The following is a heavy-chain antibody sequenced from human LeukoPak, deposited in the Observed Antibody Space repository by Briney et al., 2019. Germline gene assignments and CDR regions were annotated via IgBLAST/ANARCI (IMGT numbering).Heavy chain of an antibody. CDR2: ISSSGSTI. D-gene: IGHD6-13*01. CDR1: GFTFSSYE. Sequence: GGSLRLSCAASGFTFSSYEMNWVRQAPGKGLEWVSYISSSGSTIYYADSVKGRFTISRDNAKNSLYLQMNSLRAEDTAVYYCASDQQLGKHDAFDIWGQGTMVTVSS. V-gene: IGHV3-48*03. J-gene: IGHJ3*02. CDR3: ASDQQLGKHDAFDI.